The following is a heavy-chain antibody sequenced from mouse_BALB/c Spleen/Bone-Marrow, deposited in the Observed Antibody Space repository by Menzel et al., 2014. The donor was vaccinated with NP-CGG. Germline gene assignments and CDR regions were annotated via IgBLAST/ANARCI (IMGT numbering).Heavy chain of an antibody. V-gene: IGHV5-6-4*01. D-gene: IGHD1-1*01. CDR3: TRDPFYYGSSYAMDY. CDR2: ISSGGSYT. CDR1: GFTFSSYT. J-gene: IGHJ4*01. Sequence: EVKVEESGGGLVKPGGSLKLSCAASGFTFSSYTMSWVRQTPEKRLEWVATISSGGSYTYYPDSVKGRFTISRDNAKNTLYLQMSSLKSEDTAMYYCTRDPFYYGSSYAMDYWGQGTSVPVSS.